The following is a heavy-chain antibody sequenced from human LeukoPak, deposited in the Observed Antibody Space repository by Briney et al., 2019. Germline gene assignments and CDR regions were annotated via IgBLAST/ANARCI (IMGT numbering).Heavy chain of an antibody. CDR2: IYYSGST. D-gene: IGHD6-13*01. J-gene: IGHJ5*02. Sequence: SETLSLTCTVSGGSISVYYWSWIRQPPGKGLECIGDIYYSGSTNYNPSLKSRVTISVDTSKNQFSLKLSSVTAAHTAVYYCARVIAAAGTEWFDPWGQGNLVTVSS. CDR3: ARVIAAAGTEWFDP. CDR1: GGSISVYY. V-gene: IGHV4-59*12.